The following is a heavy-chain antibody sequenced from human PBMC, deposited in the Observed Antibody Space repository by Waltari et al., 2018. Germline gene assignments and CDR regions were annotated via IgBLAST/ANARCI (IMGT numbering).Heavy chain of an antibody. CDR2: ISAYNGDT. CDR3: ARDSGYGSGSYSVDF. V-gene: IGHV1-18*01. J-gene: IGHJ4*02. D-gene: IGHD3-10*01. CDR1: GYTFTSYG. Sequence: QVQLVQSGAEVKKPGASVKVSCKSSGYTFTSYGITWVRQAPGQGLEWMGWISAYNGDTNHAQKLQDRVTMTTETSTSTAYMELRSLRSDDTAVYYCARDSGYGSGSYSVDFWGQGTLVTVSS.